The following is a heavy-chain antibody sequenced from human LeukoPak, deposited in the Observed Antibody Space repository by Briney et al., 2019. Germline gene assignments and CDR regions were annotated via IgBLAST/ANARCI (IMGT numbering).Heavy chain of an antibody. Sequence: ASVKVSCKASGGTFSSYAISWVRQAPGQGLEWMGGIIPIFGTANYAQKFQGRVTITTDESTSTAYMELSSLRSEDTAVYFCARDTFSGYDPLRNWGQGTLVTVSS. CDR1: GGTFSSYA. J-gene: IGHJ4*02. D-gene: IGHD5-12*01. CDR3: ARDTFSGYDPLRN. CDR2: IIPIFGTA. V-gene: IGHV1-69*05.